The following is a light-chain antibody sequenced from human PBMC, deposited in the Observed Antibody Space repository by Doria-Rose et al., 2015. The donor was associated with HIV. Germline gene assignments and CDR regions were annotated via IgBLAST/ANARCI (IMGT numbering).Light chain of an antibody. Sequence: EIVMTQSSESLGMSLGERATLNRKSNQSLLYTSKNYLAWYQQKPGQPPKLLIYWASTRQSGVPARFSGSGSGTDFTLTISSLEAEDVAVYYCQQYYDTPSFGPGTTADIK. CDR3: QQYYDTPS. CDR1: QSLLYTSKNY. J-gene: IGKJ3*01. V-gene: IGKV4-1*01. CDR2: WAS.